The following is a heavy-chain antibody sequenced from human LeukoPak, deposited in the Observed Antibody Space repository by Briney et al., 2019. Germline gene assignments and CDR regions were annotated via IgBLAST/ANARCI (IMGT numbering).Heavy chain of an antibody. CDR1: GYTFTSYY. D-gene: IGHD6-13*01. CDR3: ARSPLPSIAAAGNPLGPFDP. Sequence: ASVKVSCKASGYTFTSYYMHWVRQAPGQGLEWMGIINPSGGSTSYAQKFQGRVTMTRDMSTSTVYMELSSLRSEDTAVYYCARSPLPSIAAAGNPLGPFDPWGQGTLVTVSS. CDR2: INPSGGST. V-gene: IGHV1-46*01. J-gene: IGHJ5*02.